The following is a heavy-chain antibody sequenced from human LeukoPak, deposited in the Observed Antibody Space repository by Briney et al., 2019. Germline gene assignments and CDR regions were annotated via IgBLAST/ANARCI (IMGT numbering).Heavy chain of an antibody. V-gene: IGHV3-21*01. Sequence: GGSLRLSCAASGFTFSSYGMSWVRQAPGKGLEWVSSISSSSNYIYYADSVKGRFTISRDNAKNSLYLQMNSLRAEDTAVYYCARDPSSGWYLKGWFDPWGQGTLVTVSS. CDR3: ARDPSSGWYLKGWFDP. J-gene: IGHJ5*02. CDR2: ISSSSNYI. D-gene: IGHD6-19*01. CDR1: GFTFSSYG.